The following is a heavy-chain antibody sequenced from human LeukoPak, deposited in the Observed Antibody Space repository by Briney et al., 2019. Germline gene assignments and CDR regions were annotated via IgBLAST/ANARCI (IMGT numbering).Heavy chain of an antibody. J-gene: IGHJ4*02. V-gene: IGHV3-48*03. CDR1: GFTFSSYE. CDR3: ARSILWDFDY. CDR2: ISSSGNTI. Sequence: PGGSLRLSCAASGFTFSSYEMNWVRQAPGKGLEWVSYISSSGNTIYYADSVKGRFTISRDNAKNSLYLQMNSLRAEDTAVYYCARSILWDFDYWGQGTLVTVSS. D-gene: IGHD3-10*01.